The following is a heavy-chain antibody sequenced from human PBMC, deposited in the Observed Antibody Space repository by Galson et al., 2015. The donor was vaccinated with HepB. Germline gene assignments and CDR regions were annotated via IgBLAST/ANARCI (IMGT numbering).Heavy chain of an antibody. D-gene: IGHD3-22*01. CDR2: INPNSGGT. CDR3: ARAGGSGYYLFDY. CDR1: GYTFTGYY. V-gene: IGHV1-2*06. Sequence: SVKVSCKASGYTFTGYYMHWVRQAPGQGLEWMGRINPNSGGTNYAQKFQGRVTMTRDTSISSAYMELSRLRSDDTAVYYCARAGGSGYYLFDYWGQGTLVTVSS. J-gene: IGHJ4*02.